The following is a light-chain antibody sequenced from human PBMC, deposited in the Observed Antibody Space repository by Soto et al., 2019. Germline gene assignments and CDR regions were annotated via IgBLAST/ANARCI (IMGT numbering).Light chain of an antibody. Sequence: EIVLTQSPGILSLSPGERATLSCRASQSVSSNLAWYQQKPGQAPRLLIYGASARATGIPARFSGSGSGTEFTLTISSLQSEDFAVYYCQQYNNWPLTFGGGTKVDIK. CDR2: GAS. CDR3: QQYNNWPLT. CDR1: QSVSSN. J-gene: IGKJ4*01. V-gene: IGKV3-15*01.